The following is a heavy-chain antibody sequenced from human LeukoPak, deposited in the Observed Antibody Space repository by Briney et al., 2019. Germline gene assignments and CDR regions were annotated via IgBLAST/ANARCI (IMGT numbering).Heavy chain of an antibody. V-gene: IGHV3-11*01. CDR1: GFSFSDYY. CDR3: ARQLGATVSYYYGMDV. Sequence: PGGSLRLSCAASGFSFSDYYMTWLRQAPGKGLEWVSHISDSGPTTHYADSVKGRFTISRDNAKNSLYLQMNSLRTEDTAVYYCARQLGATVSYYYGMDVWGQGTTVTVSS. D-gene: IGHD1-26*01. J-gene: IGHJ6*02. CDR2: ISDSGPTT.